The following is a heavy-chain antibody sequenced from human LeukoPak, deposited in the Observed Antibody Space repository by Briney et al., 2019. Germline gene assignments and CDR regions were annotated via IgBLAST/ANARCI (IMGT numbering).Heavy chain of an antibody. CDR3: ARDSCGGDCYYNWFDP. D-gene: IGHD2-21*02. CDR1: GGTFSSYA. Sequence: ASVKVSCKASGGTFSSYAISWVRQAPGQGLEWMGGIIPIFGTANYAQKFQGRVTITADESTSTAYMELSSLRSEDTAVYYCARDSCGGDCYYNWFDPWGQGTLVTVSS. V-gene: IGHV1-69*13. J-gene: IGHJ5*02. CDR2: IIPIFGTA.